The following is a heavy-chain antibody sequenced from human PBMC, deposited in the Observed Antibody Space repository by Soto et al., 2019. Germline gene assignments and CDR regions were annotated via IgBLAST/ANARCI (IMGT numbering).Heavy chain of an antibody. V-gene: IGHV4-59*08. CDR1: GGSISSYY. Sequence: PSETLSLTCTVSGGSISSYYWSWIRQPPGKGLEWIGYIYYSGSTNYNPSLKSRVTISVDTSKNQFSLKLSSVTAADTAVYYCARSGAVLRKSYDYIWESYRFNWFDPWGQGTLVTVSS. CDR2: IYYSGST. CDR3: ARSGAVLRKSYDYIWESYRFNWFDP. D-gene: IGHD3-16*02. J-gene: IGHJ5*02.